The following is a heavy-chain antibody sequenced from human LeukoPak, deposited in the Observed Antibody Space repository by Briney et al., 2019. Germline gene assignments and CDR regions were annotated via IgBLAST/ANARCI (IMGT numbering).Heavy chain of an antibody. V-gene: IGHV3-30*18. CDR3: AKVRYSGSYGALKY. CDR1: GFTFSSYG. Sequence: GGSLRLSCAASGFTFSSYGMHWVRQAPGKRLEWVAVISYDGSNKYYADSVKGRFTISRDNSKNTLYLQMNSLRAEDTAVYYCAKVRYSGSYGALKYWGQGTLVTVSS. CDR2: ISYDGSNK. J-gene: IGHJ4*02. D-gene: IGHD1-26*01.